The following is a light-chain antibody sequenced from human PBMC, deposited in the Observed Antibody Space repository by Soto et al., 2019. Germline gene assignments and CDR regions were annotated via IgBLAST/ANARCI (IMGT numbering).Light chain of an antibody. Sequence: QSVLTQPPSVSGAPGQRVTISCTGSSSNIGAGYDVHWYQQLPGTAPKLLIYGNFNRPSGVPDRFSGSKSGTSASLAITGLQAEDEADYYCSSYTSSNTPYVFGTGTKLTVL. CDR1: SSNIGAGYD. CDR2: GNF. V-gene: IGLV1-40*01. J-gene: IGLJ1*01. CDR3: SSYTSSNTPYV.